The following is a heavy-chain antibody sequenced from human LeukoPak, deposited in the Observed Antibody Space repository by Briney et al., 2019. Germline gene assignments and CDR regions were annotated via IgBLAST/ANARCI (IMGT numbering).Heavy chain of an antibody. CDR2: ISSSGSTI. Sequence: GGSLRLSCAASGFTFSSYAMSWVRQAPGKGLEWVSYISSSGSTIYYADSVKGRFTISRDNAKNSLYLQMNSLRAEDTAVYYCARDPPYGDYLDPWGQGTLVTVSS. J-gene: IGHJ5*02. CDR3: ARDPPYGDYLDP. CDR1: GFTFSSYA. V-gene: IGHV3-48*03. D-gene: IGHD4-17*01.